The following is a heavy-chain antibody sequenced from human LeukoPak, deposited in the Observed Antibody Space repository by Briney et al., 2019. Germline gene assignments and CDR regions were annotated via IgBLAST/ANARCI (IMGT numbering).Heavy chain of an antibody. CDR1: GGSIDSSDYY. J-gene: IGHJ3*02. Sequence: SETLSLTCNVSGGSIDSSDYYWGWIRQPPGKGLEWIGTIYYSGATYYNPSLKSRVTISSDTSKNQVSLKLSSVTAADTAVYYCARDTVGATTSLAFDIWGQGTMVTVSS. D-gene: IGHD1-26*01. CDR2: IYYSGAT. V-gene: IGHV4-39*07. CDR3: ARDTVGATTSLAFDI.